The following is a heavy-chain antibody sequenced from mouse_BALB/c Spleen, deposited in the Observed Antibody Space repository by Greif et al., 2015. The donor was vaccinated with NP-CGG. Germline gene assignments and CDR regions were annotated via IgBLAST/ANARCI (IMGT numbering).Heavy chain of an antibody. V-gene: IGHV1-14*01. CDR3: ARRGYGNSVYYAMDY. CDR2: INPYNDGT. CDR1: GYTFTSYV. J-gene: IGHJ4*01. Sequence: VQLQQSGPELVKPGASVKMSCKASGYTFTSYVMHWVKQKPGQGLEWIGYINPYNDGTKYNEKFKGKATLTSDKSSSTAYMELSSPTSEDSAVYYCARRGYGNSVYYAMDYWGQGTSVTVSS. D-gene: IGHD2-1*01.